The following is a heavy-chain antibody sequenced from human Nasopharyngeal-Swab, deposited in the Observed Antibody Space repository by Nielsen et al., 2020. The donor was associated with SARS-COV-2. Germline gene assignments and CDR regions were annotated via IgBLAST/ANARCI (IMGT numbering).Heavy chain of an antibody. CDR2: IIPIFGTA. V-gene: IGHV1-69*13. J-gene: IGHJ4*02. Sequence: SVKVSCKASGGTFSSYAISWVRQAPGQGLEWMGGIIPIFGTANYAQKFQGRVTITADESTSTAYMELSSLRSEDTAVYYCARKTSGYSGYDDWGQGTLVTVSS. D-gene: IGHD5-12*01. CDR1: GGTFSSYA. CDR3: ARKTSGYSGYDD.